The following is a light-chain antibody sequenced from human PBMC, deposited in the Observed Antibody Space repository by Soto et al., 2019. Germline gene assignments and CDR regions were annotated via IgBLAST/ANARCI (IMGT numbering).Light chain of an antibody. V-gene: IGKV3-11*01. Sequence: EIVLTQSPATLSVSPGERVSLSCRASQSVRSNLAWYQQKPGQTPRLLIYDASNRATGIPARFSGSGSETDFTLTISSLEPEELAVYYCQHRMNWPLTFGQGTRLEIK. CDR3: QHRMNWPLT. J-gene: IGKJ5*01. CDR2: DAS. CDR1: QSVRSN.